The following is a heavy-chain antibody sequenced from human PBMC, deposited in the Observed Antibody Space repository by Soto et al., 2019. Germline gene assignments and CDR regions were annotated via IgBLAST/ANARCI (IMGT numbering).Heavy chain of an antibody. CDR1: GYSFTSYW. CDR3: ARHAGGRYHWFDP. J-gene: IGHJ5*02. V-gene: IGHV5-10-1*01. D-gene: IGHD6-19*01. CDR2: IDPSDSYT. Sequence: EVQLVQSGAEVKKPGESLRISCKGSGYSFTSYWISWVRQMPGKGLEWMGRIDPSDSYTNYSPSFQGHVTISADKSISTAYLEWSSLNASDTAMYYCARHAGGRYHWFDPWGQGSLVTVSS.